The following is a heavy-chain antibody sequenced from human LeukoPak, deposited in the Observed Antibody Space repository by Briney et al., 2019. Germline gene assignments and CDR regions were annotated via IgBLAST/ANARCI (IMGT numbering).Heavy chain of an antibody. CDR3: ARKVIVAAREPYFDY. V-gene: IGHV4-38-2*02. CDR2: IYHSGST. J-gene: IGHJ4*02. CDR1: GYSISSGYY. D-gene: IGHD3-22*01. Sequence: SETLSLTCTVSGYSISSGYYWGWIRPPPGKGLEWIGSIYHSGSTYYNPSLKSRVTISVDTSKNQFSLKLSSVTAADTAVYYCARKVIVAAREPYFDYWGRGTLVTVSS.